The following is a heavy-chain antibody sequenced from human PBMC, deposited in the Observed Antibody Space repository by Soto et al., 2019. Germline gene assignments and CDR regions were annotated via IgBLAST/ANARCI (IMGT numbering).Heavy chain of an antibody. J-gene: IGHJ6*02. CDR2: IDPSDSYT. D-gene: IGHD2-15*01. CDR1: GYSFTIYW. CDR3: ATQRVGYCSGGSCYRGV. V-gene: IGHV5-10-1*01. Sequence: GESLKISCNGSGYSFTIYWISLVLQMPGKGLEWMGRIDPSDSYTNYSPSFQGHVTISADKSISTAYLQWSSLKASDTAMYCCATQRVGYCSGGSCYRGVWGQGTTVTVSS.